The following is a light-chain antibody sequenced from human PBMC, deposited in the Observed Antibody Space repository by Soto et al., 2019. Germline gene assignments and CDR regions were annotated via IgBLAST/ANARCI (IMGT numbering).Light chain of an antibody. CDR1: QIISNY. J-gene: IGKJ1*01. Sequence: DIQMTQSPSSLSASVGDRVTITCRASQIISNYLNWYQQRPGNAPKLLIHAASSLHSGVPSRFSGGGSGTDFTLTITSLQPEDFATYYCQQSYSGWTFGQGTKVEIK. CDR2: AAS. V-gene: IGKV1-39*01. CDR3: QQSYSGWT.